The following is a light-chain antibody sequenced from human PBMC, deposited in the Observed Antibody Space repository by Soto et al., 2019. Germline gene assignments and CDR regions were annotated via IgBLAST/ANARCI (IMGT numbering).Light chain of an antibody. CDR2: AAS. Sequence: IQMPQSPSSLSASVGALVTITCLASQGIRNDLGWYQQKPGKAPKLLIYAASSLQSGVPSRFSGSGSETDFTLTISSLQPEDFATYSCQQSYSTTWTFGQGTKVDIK. CDR1: QGIRND. J-gene: IGKJ1*01. CDR3: QQSYSTTWT. V-gene: IGKV1-39*01.